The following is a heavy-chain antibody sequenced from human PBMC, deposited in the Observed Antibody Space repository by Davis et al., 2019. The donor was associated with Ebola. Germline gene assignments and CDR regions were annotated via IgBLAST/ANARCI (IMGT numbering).Heavy chain of an antibody. J-gene: IGHJ4*02. Sequence: GGSLRLSCAASGFTFSSYGMHWVRQAPGKGLEWVSYISSSGRTIYYADSVKGRFTISRDNAKNSLYLQMNSLRAEDTAVYYCASGGYFDPDWGQGTLVTVSS. D-gene: IGHD3-9*01. CDR3: ASGGYFDPD. CDR1: GFTFSSYG. V-gene: IGHV3-48*04. CDR2: ISSSGRTI.